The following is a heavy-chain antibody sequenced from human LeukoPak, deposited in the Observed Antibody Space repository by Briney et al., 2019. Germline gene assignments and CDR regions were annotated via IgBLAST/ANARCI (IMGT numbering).Heavy chain of an antibody. CDR1: GGSISSGGYY. CDR2: IYYSGST. Sequence: PSETLSLTCTVSGGSISSGGYYWSWIRQPPGKGLEWIGYIYYSGSTYYNPSLKSRVTISVDTSKNQFSLKLSSVTAADTAVYYCAREGGGYSYGRYYFDYWGQGTLVTVSS. V-gene: IGHV4-61*08. J-gene: IGHJ4*02. D-gene: IGHD5-18*01. CDR3: AREGGGYSYGRYYFDY.